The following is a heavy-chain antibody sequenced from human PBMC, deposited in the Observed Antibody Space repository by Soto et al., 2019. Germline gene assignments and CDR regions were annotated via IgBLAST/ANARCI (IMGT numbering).Heavy chain of an antibody. CDR1: GGSISSYY. CDR3: ARVGYGDYHYGY. J-gene: IGHJ4*02. V-gene: IGHV4-59*01. D-gene: IGHD4-17*01. Sequence: SETLSLTCTVSGGSISSYYWSWIRQPPGKGLEWIGYIYYSGSTNYNPSLKSRVTISVDTSKNQFSLKLSSVTAADTAVYYCARVGYGDYHYGYWGQGTLVTVSS. CDR2: IYYSGST.